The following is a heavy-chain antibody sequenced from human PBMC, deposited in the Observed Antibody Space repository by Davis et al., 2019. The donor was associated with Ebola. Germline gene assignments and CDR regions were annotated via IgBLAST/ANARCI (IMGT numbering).Heavy chain of an antibody. J-gene: IGHJ5*02. Sequence: SVKVSCKASGGTFSSYAISWVRQAPGQGLEWMGGTIPILGIANYAQKFQGRVTITADESTSTAYMELSRLRSDDTAVYYCARDRPAAIRSVNWFDPWGQGTLVTVSS. CDR2: TIPILGIA. V-gene: IGHV1-69*10. CDR1: GGTFSSYA. D-gene: IGHD2-2*02. CDR3: ARDRPAAIRSVNWFDP.